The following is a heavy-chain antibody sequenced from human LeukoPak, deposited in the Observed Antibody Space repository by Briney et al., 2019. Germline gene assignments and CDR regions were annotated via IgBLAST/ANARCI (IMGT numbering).Heavy chain of an antibody. CDR3: ERAVEYYDSRGYYYPRVDVFDI. CDR1: GFTFSSYW. V-gene: IGHV3-74*01. J-gene: IGHJ3*02. Sequence: PGGSLRLSCAASGFTFSSYWMHWVRQAPGKGLVWVSRINSDGSSTSYADSVKGRFTISRDNAKNTLYLQMNSLRAEDTAVYYCERAVEYYDSRGYYYPRVDVFDIWGQGTMVTVSS. D-gene: IGHD3-22*01. CDR2: INSDGSST.